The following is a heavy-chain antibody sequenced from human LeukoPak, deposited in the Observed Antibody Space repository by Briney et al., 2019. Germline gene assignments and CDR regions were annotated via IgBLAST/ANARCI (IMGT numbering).Heavy chain of an antibody. D-gene: IGHD6-19*01. Sequence: SETLSLTCALYGGSFSGYYWSWIRHPPGRGREWIGEINHSGRTNYNPSLKSRVTISVDTSKNQFTLKLSSVTAADTAVYYCARVIGWYVFGGDAFDIWGQGTMVTVSS. CDR2: INHSGRT. CDR3: ARVIGWYVFGGDAFDI. V-gene: IGHV4-34*01. CDR1: GGSFSGYY. J-gene: IGHJ3*02.